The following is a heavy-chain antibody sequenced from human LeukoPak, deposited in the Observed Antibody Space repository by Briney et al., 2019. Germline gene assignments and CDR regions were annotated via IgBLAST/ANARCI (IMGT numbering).Heavy chain of an antibody. J-gene: IGHJ5*02. CDR3: ARGWGIPAPISWFDP. Sequence: GRSLRLSCAASGFTLSSYGMHWVRQAPGKGLEWVSYISSSGSTIYYADSVKGRFTISRDNAKNSLYLQMNSLRAEDTAIYYCARGWGIPAPISWFDPWGQGTLVTVSS. CDR1: GFTLSSYG. D-gene: IGHD2-2*01. CDR2: ISSSGSTI. V-gene: IGHV3-48*04.